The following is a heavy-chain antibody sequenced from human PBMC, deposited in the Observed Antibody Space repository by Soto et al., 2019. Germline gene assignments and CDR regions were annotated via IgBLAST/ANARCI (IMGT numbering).Heavy chain of an antibody. CDR2: IIPVFGTA. CDR1: GGTFSSYA. V-gene: IGHV1-69*13. Sequence: VASVKVSCKASGGTFSSYAISWVRQAPGQGLECMGGIIPVFGTANYAQKFQGRVTINADESTSTVYMELSSLRSEDTAVYYCARGWNDFPHWGQGTLVTVS. CDR3: ARGWNDFPH. D-gene: IGHD1-1*01. J-gene: IGHJ1*01.